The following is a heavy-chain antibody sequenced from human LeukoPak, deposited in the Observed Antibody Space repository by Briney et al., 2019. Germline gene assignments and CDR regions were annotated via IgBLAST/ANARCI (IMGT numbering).Heavy chain of an antibody. D-gene: IGHD2-2*01. Sequence: ASVKVSCKASGYTFTSYGISWVRQAPGQGLEWMGWISAYNGNTNYAQKLQGRVTMTTDTSTSTAYMELRSLRSDDTAVYYCARALLSIVVVPAANAFDIWGQGTMVTVSS. J-gene: IGHJ3*02. CDR2: ISAYNGNT. CDR3: ARALLSIVVVPAANAFDI. CDR1: GYTFTSYG. V-gene: IGHV1-18*04.